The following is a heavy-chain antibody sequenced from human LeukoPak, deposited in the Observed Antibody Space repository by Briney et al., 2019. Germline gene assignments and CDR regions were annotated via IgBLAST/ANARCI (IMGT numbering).Heavy chain of an antibody. V-gene: IGHV3-74*01. J-gene: IGHJ4*02. CDR3: ARDPSWIRGLMDY. Sequence: GGSLRLSCAASGFTFSSYWIHCVREAPEKRLLWVSRITSDVSTTSYADSVKGRFTIPRDNAKNTLYLQMNSLRAEDTAVYYCARDPSWIRGLMDYWGQGTLVTVSS. CDR2: ITSDVSTT. D-gene: IGHD5-18*01. CDR1: GFTFSSYW.